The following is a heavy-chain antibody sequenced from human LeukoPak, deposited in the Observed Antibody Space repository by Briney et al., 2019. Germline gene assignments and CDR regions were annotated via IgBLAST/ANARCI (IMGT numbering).Heavy chain of an antibody. CDR3: ARDQWFSSSQRGFDP. CDR2: IKQIKQDGSEK. CDR1: GFTFSSYW. V-gene: IGHV3-7*05. D-gene: IGHD2-8*01. J-gene: IGHJ5*02. Sequence: GGSLRLSCTASGFTFSSYWMSWVRQAPGKGLEWVANIKQIKQDGSEKDYVDSVKGRFTVSRDNSENTLFLQMSSLRVEDTAVYFCARDQWFSSSQRGFDPWGQGILVTVSS.